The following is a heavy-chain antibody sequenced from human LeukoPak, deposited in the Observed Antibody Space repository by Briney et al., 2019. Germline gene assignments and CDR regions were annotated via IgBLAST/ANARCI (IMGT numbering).Heavy chain of an antibody. V-gene: IGHV3-66*01. J-gene: IGHJ6*02. CDR2: ISGGGDT. CDR1: GFTVSSTY. Sequence: GGSLRLSCAPSGFTVSSTYMSWVRQAPGKGLEWVSIISGGGDTFYAGSVKGRFTISRDISKNTLYLQMNDLRGEDTAVYYYAGRGSGYYYGMNVWGQGTTVTVSS. D-gene: IGHD3-10*01. CDR3: AGRGSGYYYGMNV.